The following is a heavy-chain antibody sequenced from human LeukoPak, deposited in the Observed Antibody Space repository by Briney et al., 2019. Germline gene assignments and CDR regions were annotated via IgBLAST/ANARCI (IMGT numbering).Heavy chain of an antibody. CDR3: AKADSHRGYSYATLAYYYMDV. Sequence: ASVKVSCRASGYKFTGYYLHWVRPAPGQGLEWMGWINPNIGGTHYAQKFRGRVTMTRDTSINTAYMELSSLTSDDTAVYYCAKADSHRGYSYATLAYYYMDVWGEGTTVTVSS. CDR1: GYKFTGYY. V-gene: IGHV1-2*02. D-gene: IGHD5-18*01. CDR2: INPNIGGT. J-gene: IGHJ6*03.